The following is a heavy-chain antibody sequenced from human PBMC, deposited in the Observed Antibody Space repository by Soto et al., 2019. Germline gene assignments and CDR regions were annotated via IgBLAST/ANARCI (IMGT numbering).Heavy chain of an antibody. V-gene: IGHV3-48*01. CDR2: ISSSSTTI. D-gene: IGHD1-1*01. CDR1: GFTFSNFG. CDR3: ATSFITTIGTTA. J-gene: IGHJ4*02. Sequence: EVQLEESEGGLVQPGGSLRLSCEASGFTFSNFGINWVRQAPGKGLEWVSHISSSSTTIYYAESVKGRFTISRDNAKNSLYLQMSSLRGEDTAVYYCATSFITTIGTTAWGQGTLVTVSS.